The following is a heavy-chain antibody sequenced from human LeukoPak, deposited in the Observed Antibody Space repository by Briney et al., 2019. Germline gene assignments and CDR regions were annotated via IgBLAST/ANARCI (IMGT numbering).Heavy chain of an antibody. CDR2: IHDSGNT. D-gene: IGHD3-10*01. Sequence: SETLSLTCTVSGDSMTTYYWSWIRQPPGKGLEWIGYIHDSGNTNYNPSLQSRVTISLDTSKNQFSLKLSSVTAADTAVYFCARHPSGFWDLFPSLYFDYWGRGTLVTASS. CDR1: GDSMTTYY. V-gene: IGHV4-59*08. J-gene: IGHJ4*02. CDR3: ARHPSGFWDLFPSLYFDY.